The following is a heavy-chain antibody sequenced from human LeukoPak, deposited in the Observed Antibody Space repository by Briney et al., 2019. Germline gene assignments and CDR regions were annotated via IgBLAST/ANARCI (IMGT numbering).Heavy chain of an antibody. CDR3: ARTRLQGNNWFDP. J-gene: IGHJ5*02. Sequence: PGGSLRLSCAASGFTFSSYEMNWVRQAPGKGLEWVSYISSSGSTIYYADSVKGRFTISRDNAKNSLYLQMNSLRAEDTAVYYCARTRLQGNNWFDPWGQGTLVTVSS. V-gene: IGHV3-48*03. CDR1: GFTFSSYE. D-gene: IGHD6-25*01. CDR2: ISSSGSTI.